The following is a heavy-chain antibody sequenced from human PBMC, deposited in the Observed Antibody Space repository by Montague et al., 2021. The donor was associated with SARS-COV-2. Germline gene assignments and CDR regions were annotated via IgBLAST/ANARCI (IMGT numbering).Heavy chain of an antibody. CDR2: ISSSSSTI. CDR3: ARDPRYFDWLFRSDYYYGMDV. J-gene: IGHJ6*02. V-gene: IGHV3-48*02. D-gene: IGHD3-9*01. Sequence: SLRLSCAASGFTFSSYSMNWVRQAPGKGLEWVSYISSSSSTIYYADSVKGRFTISGDNAKNSLYLQMNSLRDEDTAVYYCARDPRYFDWLFRSDYYYGMDVWGQGTTVTVSS. CDR1: GFTFSSYS.